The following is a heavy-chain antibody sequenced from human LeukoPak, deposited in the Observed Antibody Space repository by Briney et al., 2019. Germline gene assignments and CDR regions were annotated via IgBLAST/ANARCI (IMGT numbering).Heavy chain of an antibody. CDR2: IRFDGKNK. CDR1: GFTFSSSG. D-gene: IGHD2-2*01. CDR3: ARDHHTILNVFEI. Sequence: GGSLRPSCAASGFTFSSSGMHWVRQAPGKGLEWVAFIRFDGKNKYDAESVKGRFTIARDNSKNTLYLQMNSLRTEDTAVYYCARDHHTILNVFEIWGQGTKVTVSS. J-gene: IGHJ3*02. V-gene: IGHV3-30*02.